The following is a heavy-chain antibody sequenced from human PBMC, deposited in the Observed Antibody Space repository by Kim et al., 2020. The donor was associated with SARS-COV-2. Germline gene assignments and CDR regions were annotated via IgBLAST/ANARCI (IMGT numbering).Heavy chain of an antibody. V-gene: IGHV1-2*02. CDR3: ATPVMVRGDDDY. CDR1: GYTFTAFY. D-gene: IGHD3-10*01. CDR2: IDPDSGDT. Sequence: ASVKVSCKASGYTFTAFYIHWVRQAPGQGLEWMGWIDPDSGDTAYEEKFQGRVTMTRDTSISTAYMELTSLRSDDSALYYCATPVMVRGDDDYWGQGTLVTVSS. J-gene: IGHJ4*02.